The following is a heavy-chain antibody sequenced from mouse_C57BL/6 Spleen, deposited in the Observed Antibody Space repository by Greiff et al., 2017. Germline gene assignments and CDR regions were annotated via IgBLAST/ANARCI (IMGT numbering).Heavy chain of an antibody. CDR2: IDPSDSET. D-gene: IGHD1-1*01. Sequence: QVQLQQPGAELVRPGSSVKLSCKASGYTFTSYWMHWVKQRPIQGLEWIGNIDPSDSETHYNQKFKDKATLTVDKSSSTAYMQLSSLTSEDSAVYYCARREGSSYGGYFDVWGTGTTVTVSS. V-gene: IGHV1-52*01. CDR1: GYTFTSYW. CDR3: ARREGSSYGGYFDV. J-gene: IGHJ1*03.